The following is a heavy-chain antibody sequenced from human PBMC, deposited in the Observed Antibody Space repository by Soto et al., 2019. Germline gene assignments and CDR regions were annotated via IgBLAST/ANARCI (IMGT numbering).Heavy chain of an antibody. CDR1: GGSISSGGYY. CDR3: ARAITGTTWVDP. V-gene: IGHV4-31*03. D-gene: IGHD1-7*01. J-gene: IGHJ5*02. Sequence: QVQLQESGPGLVKPSQTLSLTCTVSGGSISSGGYYWSWIRQHPGKGLEWIGYIYYSGGTYYNPSLKRRVTISVDTSKNQFSLKLSSVTAADTAVYYCARAITGTTWVDPWGQGTLVTVSS. CDR2: IYYSGGT.